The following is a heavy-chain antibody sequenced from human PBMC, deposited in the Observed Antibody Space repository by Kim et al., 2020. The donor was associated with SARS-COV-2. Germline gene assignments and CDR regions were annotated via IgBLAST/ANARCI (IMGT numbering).Heavy chain of an antibody. D-gene: IGHD6-19*01. CDR3: ARDRGIAVAGTTYYFDY. V-gene: IGHV3-30*07. Sequence: KDRLTITRDNSKNTLYLQMRSLRAEDTAVYYCARDRGIAVAGTTYYFDYWGQGTLVTVSS. J-gene: IGHJ4*02.